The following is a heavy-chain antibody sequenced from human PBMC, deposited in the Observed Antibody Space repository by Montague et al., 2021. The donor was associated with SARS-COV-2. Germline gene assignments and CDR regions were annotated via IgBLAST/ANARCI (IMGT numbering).Heavy chain of an antibody. J-gene: IGHJ4*02. Sequence: PALVKPTQTLTLTCTFSGFSLSTSGMRVSWTRQPPGKALEWLTPIDWDDEKYYSTSLKTRLTISKDTSKDQVVRTMTNMDPVDTATYYCARSYGTTVVTRAFDYGGQGTLVTVSS. CDR3: ARSYGTTVVTRAFDY. D-gene: IGHD4-23*01. V-gene: IGHV2-70*01. CDR1: GFSLSTSGMR. CDR2: IDWDDEK.